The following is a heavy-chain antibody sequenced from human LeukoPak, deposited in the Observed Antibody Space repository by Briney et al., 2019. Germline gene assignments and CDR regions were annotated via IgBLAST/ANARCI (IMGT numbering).Heavy chain of an antibody. CDR2: IYYSGST. V-gene: IGHV4-59*01. D-gene: IGHD3-3*01. CDR3: ARDPRPYDFWSGYYPESNWFDP. CDR1: GVSISSYY. Sequence: SETLSLTCTVSGVSISSYYWSWIRQPPGKGLEWIGYIYYSGSTNYNPSLKSRVTISVDTSKNQFSLKLSSVTAADTAVYYCARDPRPYDFWSGYYPESNWFDPWGQGTLVTVSS. J-gene: IGHJ5*02.